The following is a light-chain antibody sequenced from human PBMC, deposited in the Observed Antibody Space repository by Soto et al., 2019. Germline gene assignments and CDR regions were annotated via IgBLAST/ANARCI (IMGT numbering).Light chain of an antibody. V-gene: IGLV2-23*02. CDR2: EVT. CDR1: NSDVGSYNL. CDR3: FSYAGDGVYV. J-gene: IGLJ1*01. Sequence: QSVLTQPASVSGSPRQSITISCTGTNSDVGSYNLVSWFQQHPGKAPKVVIYEVTKRPSGVSDRFSAFKSGNTASLTISGLQAEDEAHYYCFSYAGDGVYVFGTGTKVTVL.